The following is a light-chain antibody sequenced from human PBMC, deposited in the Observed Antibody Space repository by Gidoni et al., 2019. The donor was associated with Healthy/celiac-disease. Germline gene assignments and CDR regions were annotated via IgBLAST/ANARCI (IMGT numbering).Light chain of an antibody. CDR2: DVS. CDR3: SSYTSSSTPWV. J-gene: IGLJ3*02. CDR1: SSDVGGYNY. V-gene: IGLV2-14*01. Sequence: QSSLPHPASLSGSPGPSITISCTGTSSDVGGYNYVSWYQQHPGKAPKLMIYDVSNRPSGVSNRFSGSKSGRTASLTISGLRAEDEADYYCSSYTSSSTPWVFGGGTKLTVL.